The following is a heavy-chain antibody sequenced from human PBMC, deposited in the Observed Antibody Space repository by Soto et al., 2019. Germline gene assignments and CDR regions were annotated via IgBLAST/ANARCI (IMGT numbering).Heavy chain of an antibody. CDR1: GGSFSGYY. V-gene: IGHV4-34*01. D-gene: IGHD2-15*01. CDR3: ARGLPQDYYGMDV. Sequence: QVQLQQWGAGLLKPSETLSLTCAVYGGSFSGYYWSWIRQPPGKGLEWIGEINPSGSTNYNPSLKSRVTISVDTSKNQFSLKLSSVTAADTAVYYCARGLPQDYYGMDVWGQGTTVTVSS. CDR2: INPSGST. J-gene: IGHJ6*02.